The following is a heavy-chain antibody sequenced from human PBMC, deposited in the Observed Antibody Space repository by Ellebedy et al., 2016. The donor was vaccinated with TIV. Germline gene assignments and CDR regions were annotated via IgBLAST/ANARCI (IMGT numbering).Heavy chain of an antibody. CDR1: GGSISNYY. J-gene: IGHJ4*02. CDR2: IHTSGGT. D-gene: IGHD6-19*01. CDR3: VRETYHSGFVDY. V-gene: IGHV4-4*07. Sequence: MPSETLSLTCTVSGGSISNYYWSWIRQPAGKGLEWVGRIHTSGGTNSNPSLKSRVTMSVDTSKNQFSLKLSSVTAADTAVYYCVRETYHSGFVDYWGQGTLVTVSS.